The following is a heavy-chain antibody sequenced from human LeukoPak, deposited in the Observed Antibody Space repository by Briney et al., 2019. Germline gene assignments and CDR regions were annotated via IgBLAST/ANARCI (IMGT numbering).Heavy chain of an antibody. D-gene: IGHD2-2*01. CDR2: IYHSGST. CDR1: GGSISSSNW. J-gene: IGHJ6*04. V-gene: IGHV4-4*02. CDR3: ARNTPQDTYCSSTSCYYYYYYGMDV. Sequence: SGTLSLTCAVSGGSISSSNWWSWVRQPPGKGLEWIGEIYHSGSTNYNPSLKSRVTISVDKSKNQFSLKLSSVTAADTAVYYWARNTPQDTYCSSTSCYYYYYYGMDVWGKGTTVTVSS.